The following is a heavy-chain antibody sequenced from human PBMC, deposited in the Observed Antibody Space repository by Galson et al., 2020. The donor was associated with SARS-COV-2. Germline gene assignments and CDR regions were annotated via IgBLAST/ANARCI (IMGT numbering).Heavy chain of an antibody. CDR2: ISSSCSTI. D-gene: IGHD5-18*01. CDR1: GFTFSSYE. Sequence: GGSLRLSCAASGFTFSSYEMNWVRQAPGKWLEWVSYISSSCSTIYYADSVKGRFTITRDNAKNSLYLQMNSLRAEDTAVYYCAREGRGYSYGLNYYYYGMDVWGQGTTVTVSS. CDR3: AREGRGYSYGLNYYYYGMDV. V-gene: IGHV3-48*03. J-gene: IGHJ6*02.